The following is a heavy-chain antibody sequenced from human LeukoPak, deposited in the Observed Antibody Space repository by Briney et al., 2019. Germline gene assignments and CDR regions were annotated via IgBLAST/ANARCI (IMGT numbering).Heavy chain of an antibody. CDR1: GDSISRYY. D-gene: IGHD3/OR15-3a*01. Sequence: PSETLSLTCTVSGDSISRYYWNWIRQPPGKGLEWIGSISNIGKTNFNPSLKSRVTISVDTSKNQFSLKLSSVTAADTAVYYCARNGAVDWDAEYAFDIWGQGTWVTVSS. CDR2: ISNIGKT. CDR3: ARNGAVDWDAEYAFDI. J-gene: IGHJ3*02. V-gene: IGHV4-59*01.